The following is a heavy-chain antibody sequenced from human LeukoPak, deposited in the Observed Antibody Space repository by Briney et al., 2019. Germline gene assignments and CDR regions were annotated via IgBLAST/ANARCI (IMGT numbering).Heavy chain of an antibody. CDR2: ISAYNGNT. V-gene: IGHV1-18*04. D-gene: IGHD3-10*01. CDR1: GYTFTSYG. CDR3: ARDSEVRRNLWHY. Sequence: ASLKVSCKASGYTFTSYGISWVRQAPGQGLEWMGWISAYNGNTNYAQKLQGRVTMTTDTSTSTVYMELRSLRSDDTAVYYCARDSEVRRNLWHYWGQGTLVTVSS. J-gene: IGHJ4*02.